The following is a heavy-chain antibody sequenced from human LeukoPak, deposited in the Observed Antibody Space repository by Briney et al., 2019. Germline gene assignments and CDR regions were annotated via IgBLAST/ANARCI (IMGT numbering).Heavy chain of an antibody. CDR1: GVSISSFY. Sequence: PSETLSLTCTVSGVSISSFYWTWIRQPPERGLEWIGSIFYSGSTKYYPSLKSRVTISIDTSKSQFSLNPSSVTAADTAVYYCARQYGSGYSSFDYWGQGTLVTVSS. CDR3: ARQYGSGYSSFDY. D-gene: IGHD3-22*01. J-gene: IGHJ4*02. V-gene: IGHV4-59*08. CDR2: IFYSGST.